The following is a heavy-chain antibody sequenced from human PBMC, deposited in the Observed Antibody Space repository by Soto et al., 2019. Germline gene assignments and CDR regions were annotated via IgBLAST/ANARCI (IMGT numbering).Heavy chain of an antibody. Sequence: PSETLSLTCAVYGGSFSGYYWSWIRQPPGKGLEWIGEINHSGSTNYNPSLKSRVTISVDTSKNQFSLKLSSVTAADTAVYYCARAVITMTVVAHRPPHAWFDPRGQGTLVTVSS. CDR3: ARAVITMTVVAHRPPHAWFDP. J-gene: IGHJ5*02. D-gene: IGHD3-22*01. CDR1: GGSFSGYY. V-gene: IGHV4-34*01. CDR2: INHSGST.